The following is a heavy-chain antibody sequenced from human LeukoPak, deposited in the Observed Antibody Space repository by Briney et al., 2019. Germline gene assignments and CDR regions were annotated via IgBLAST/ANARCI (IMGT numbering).Heavy chain of an antibody. V-gene: IGHV3-48*04. CDR2: ISSSSSTI. D-gene: IGHD3-10*01. J-gene: IGHJ3*02. CDR1: GFTFSSYS. CDR3: ARDAPRGAFDI. Sequence: GGSLRLSCAASGFTFSSYSMNWVRQAPGKGLEWVSYISSSSSTIYYADSVKGRFTISRDNAKNSLYLQMNSLRAEDTAVYYCARDAPRGAFDIWGQGTMVTVSS.